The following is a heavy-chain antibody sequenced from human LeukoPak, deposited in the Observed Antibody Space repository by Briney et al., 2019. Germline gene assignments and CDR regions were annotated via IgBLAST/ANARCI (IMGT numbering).Heavy chain of an antibody. CDR3: ARDKRITIFGVVIPEPDAFDI. Sequence: HPGGSLRLSCAASGFTFSSYWMSWVRQAPVKGLEWVANIKQDGSEKYYVDSVKGRFTISRDNAKNSLYLQMNSLRAEDTAVYYCARDKRITIFGVVIPEPDAFDIWGQGTMVTVSS. V-gene: IGHV3-7*01. CDR1: GFTFSSYW. CDR2: IKQDGSEK. J-gene: IGHJ3*02. D-gene: IGHD3-3*01.